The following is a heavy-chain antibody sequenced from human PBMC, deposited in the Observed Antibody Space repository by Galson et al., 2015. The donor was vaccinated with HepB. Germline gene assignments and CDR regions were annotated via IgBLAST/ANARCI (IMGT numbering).Heavy chain of an antibody. J-gene: IGHJ4*02. CDR1: GFIFRNYG. V-gene: IGHV3-33*06. CDR3: AKLDSSGSS. D-gene: IGHD6-19*01. Sequence: SLRLSCAASGFIFRNYGMHWVRQAPGKGLEWVAVIWYDGRDQKYADSVKGRFTISRDNSRNTLYLQMSSLRVEDTALYYRAKLDSSGSSWGQGTLVTVSS. CDR2: IWYDGRDQ.